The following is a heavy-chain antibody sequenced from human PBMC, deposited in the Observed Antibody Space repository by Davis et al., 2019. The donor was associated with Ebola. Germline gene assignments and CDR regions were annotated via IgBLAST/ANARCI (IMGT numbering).Heavy chain of an antibody. CDR2: IDWDDDK. Sequence: TLSLTCTVSGASINSGDYHWSWIRQPPGKALEWLALIDWDDDKYYSTSLKTRLTISKDTSKNQVVLTMTNMDPVDTATYYCARGYSYGYYYYYYMDVWGKGTTVTVSS. D-gene: IGHD5-18*01. V-gene: IGHV2-70*18. CDR1: GASINSGDYH. CDR3: ARGYSYGYYYYYYMDV. J-gene: IGHJ6*03.